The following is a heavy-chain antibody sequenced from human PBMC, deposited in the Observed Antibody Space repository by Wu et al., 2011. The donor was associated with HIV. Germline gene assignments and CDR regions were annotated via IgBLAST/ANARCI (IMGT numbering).Heavy chain of an antibody. CDR3: ARGIYGSGRGHYYYYYGMDV. D-gene: IGHD3-10*01. V-gene: IGHV1-2*02. CDR2: INPNSGGT. CDR1: GYTFTGYY. J-gene: IGHJ6*02. Sequence: QVQLVQSGAEVKKPGASVKVSCKASGYTFTGYYMHWVRQAPGQGLEWMGWINPNSGGTNYAQKFQGRVTMTRDTSISTAYMELSSLRSDDTAVYYCARGIYGSGRGHYYYYYGMDVWGQGTTVTVFS.